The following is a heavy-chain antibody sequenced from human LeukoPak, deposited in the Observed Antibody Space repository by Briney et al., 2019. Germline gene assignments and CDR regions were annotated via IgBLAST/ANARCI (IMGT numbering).Heavy chain of an antibody. J-gene: IGHJ4*02. Sequence: SETLSLTCTASGGSISSYYWIWIRQPPGKGLEWIGYIYYSGSTNYNPSLKSRVTISVDTSKNQFSLKLSSVTAADTAVYYCARGRNYYGSVDYWGQGTLVTVSS. CDR3: ARGRNYYGSVDY. D-gene: IGHD3-10*01. CDR2: IYYSGST. V-gene: IGHV4-59*01. CDR1: GGSISSYY.